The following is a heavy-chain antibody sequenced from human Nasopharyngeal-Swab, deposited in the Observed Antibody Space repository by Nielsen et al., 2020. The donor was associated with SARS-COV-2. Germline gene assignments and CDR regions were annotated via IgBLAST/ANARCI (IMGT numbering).Heavy chain of an antibody. Sequence: WIRQPPGKGLEWIGNIFYTGNTYYNPSLQSRLMMSIDTSKNQFFLRLSSVTAADTAIYYCARVYYPDGPLDYWGPGTLVTVSS. CDR2: IFYTGNT. CDR3: ARVYYPDGPLDY. V-gene: IGHV4-31*02. J-gene: IGHJ4*02. D-gene: IGHD3-10*01.